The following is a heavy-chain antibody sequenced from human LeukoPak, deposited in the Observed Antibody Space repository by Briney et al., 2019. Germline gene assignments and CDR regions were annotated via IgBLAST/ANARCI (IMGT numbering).Heavy chain of an antibody. D-gene: IGHD3-16*01. CDR1: GDSISSSSYY. CDR2: IYSSVT. Sequence: SETLSLTCTVSGDSISSSSYYWGWIRQPPGKGLEWIASIYSSVTYYNPSLKSRVTISVDTPKNQFSLNLSSVTAADTAVYYCASRPFLWGFAYWGQGTLVTVSS. V-gene: IGHV4-39*01. J-gene: IGHJ4*02. CDR3: ASRPFLWGFAY.